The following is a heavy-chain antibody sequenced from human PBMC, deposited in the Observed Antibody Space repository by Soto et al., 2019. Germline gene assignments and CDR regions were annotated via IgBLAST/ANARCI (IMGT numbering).Heavy chain of an antibody. D-gene: IGHD6-6*01. Sequence: ASVKVPCKVSGYTLTELYMHWVRQAPGKGLEWMGGFDPEDGETIYAQKFQGRVTITADESTSTAYMELSSLRSEDTAVYYCARDKPGSSRSGGMDVWGQGTTVTLSS. CDR2: FDPEDGET. V-gene: IGHV1-24*01. CDR1: GYTLTELY. CDR3: ARDKPGSSRSGGMDV. J-gene: IGHJ6*02.